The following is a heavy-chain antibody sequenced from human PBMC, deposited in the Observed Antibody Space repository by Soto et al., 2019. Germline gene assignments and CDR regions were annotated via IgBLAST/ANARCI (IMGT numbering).Heavy chain of an antibody. CDR1: GFRVSSNY. CDR2: IYSGGST. D-gene: IGHD2-2*01. J-gene: IGHJ6*02. Sequence: GSLRLACSASGFRVSSNYMSWVRQDAGKGLEWVSGIYSGGSTYYADSVKGRFTISRDNSKNTLYLQMNSLRAEDTDVYYCARDRRRGYCSSNSCNTREYYYYGMDVWGQGTKVTVSS. V-gene: IGHV3-53*01. CDR3: ARDRRRGYCSSNSCNTREYYYYGMDV.